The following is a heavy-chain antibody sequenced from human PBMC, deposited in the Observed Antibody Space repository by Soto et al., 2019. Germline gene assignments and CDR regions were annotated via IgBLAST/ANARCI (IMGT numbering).Heavy chain of an antibody. CDR2: FSGNGATT. V-gene: IGHV3-23*01. Sequence: GGSLRLSCAASGFTFSNYAMSWVRQAPGKGLEWVSVFSGNGATTYYADSVKGRFTISRDNSKNTLYLQMSSLRAEDTALYYCARSRSSNSYSAADYWGQGALVTVSS. J-gene: IGHJ4*02. CDR1: GFTFSNYA. D-gene: IGHD2-2*02. CDR3: ARSRSSNSYSAADY.